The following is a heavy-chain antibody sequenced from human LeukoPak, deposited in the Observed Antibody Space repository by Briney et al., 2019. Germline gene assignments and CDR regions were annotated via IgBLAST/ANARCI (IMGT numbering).Heavy chain of an antibody. V-gene: IGHV3-23*01. CDR2: IVGDTVT. J-gene: IGHJ4*02. D-gene: IGHD4-23*01. CDR1: GFTFNSYA. CDR3: AKGSAQWELYDY. Sequence: SLRLSCAASGFTFNSYAMSWVRQAPGKGLEWVSAIVGDTVTFYTDSVKGRFTISRDNSKNTLYLQMNGLRAEDTAIYYCAKGSAQWELYDYWGQGTLVTVSS.